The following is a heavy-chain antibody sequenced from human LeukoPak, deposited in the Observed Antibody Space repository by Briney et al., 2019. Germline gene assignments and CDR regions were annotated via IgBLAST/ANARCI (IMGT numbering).Heavy chain of an antibody. Sequence: GETLTLSCAASGFTFSSYEMNWVRQAPGKGLEWVSFITSSGTSIFYADSVKGRFTISRDNAKNSLYLQMNSLRAEDTAVYYCARSTTTSLFDYWGQGTLVSV. D-gene: IGHD1-1*01. CDR2: ITSSGTSI. V-gene: IGHV3-48*03. CDR3: ARSTTTSLFDY. CDR1: GFTFSSYE. J-gene: IGHJ4*02.